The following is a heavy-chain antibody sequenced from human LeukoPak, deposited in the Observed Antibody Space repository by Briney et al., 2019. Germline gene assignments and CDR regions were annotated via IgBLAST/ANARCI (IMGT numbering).Heavy chain of an antibody. CDR1: GYXFTGYY. J-gene: IGHJ4*02. V-gene: IGHV1-2*02. D-gene: IGHD4-17*01. CDR3: ARADYGHYFDY. Sequence: ASVKVSCKASGYXFTGYYIHWVRQAPGQGLEWMGWINPTSGGTNYAQKFQGRVTMTRDTSISTAYMELSRLTSDDTAVYYCARADYGHYFDYWGQGTMVTVSS. CDR2: INPTSGGT.